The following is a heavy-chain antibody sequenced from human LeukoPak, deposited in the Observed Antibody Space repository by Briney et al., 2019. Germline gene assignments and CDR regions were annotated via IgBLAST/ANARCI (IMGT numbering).Heavy chain of an antibody. CDR3: ASNCYGNWFDP. J-gene: IGHJ5*02. D-gene: IGHD2-2*01. CDR2: MNPNSGNT. V-gene: IGHV1-8*02. Sequence: ASVKVSCKASGGTFSSYAISWVRQAPGQGLEWMGWMNPNSGNTGYAQKFQGRVTMTRNTSISTAYMELSSLRSEDTAVYYCASNCYGNWFDPWGQGTLVTVSS. CDR1: GGTFSSYA.